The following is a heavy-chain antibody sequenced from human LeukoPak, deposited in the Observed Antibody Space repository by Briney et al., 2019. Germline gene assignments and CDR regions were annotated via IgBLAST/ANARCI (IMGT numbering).Heavy chain of an antibody. D-gene: IGHD3-22*01. Sequence: PSETLSLTCAVSGHSMSSSYYWGWIRQPPGKGLEWIGSIYHSGSTYYNPSLRNRVIISVDTSNNQYFLKLSSVTAADTAVYYCAGQFDTHGCYFYRGQGTLVTVSS. V-gene: IGHV4-38-2*01. J-gene: IGHJ4*02. CDR3: AGQFDTHGCYFY. CDR2: IYHSGST. CDR1: GHSMSSSYY.